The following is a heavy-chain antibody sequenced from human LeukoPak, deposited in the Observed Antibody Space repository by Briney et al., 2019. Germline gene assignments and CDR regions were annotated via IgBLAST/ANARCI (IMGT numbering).Heavy chain of an antibody. J-gene: IGHJ2*01. CDR3: ARTYSRYWYFDL. D-gene: IGHD6-13*01. CDR1: GYTFTSYD. Sequence: ASVKVSCKASGYTFTSYDINWVRQATGQGLEWMGWMNPNSGNTGYAQKFQGRVTMTRNTSISTAYMELSGLRSEDTAVYYCARTYSRYWYFDLWGRGTLVTVSS. CDR2: MNPNSGNT. V-gene: IGHV1-8*01.